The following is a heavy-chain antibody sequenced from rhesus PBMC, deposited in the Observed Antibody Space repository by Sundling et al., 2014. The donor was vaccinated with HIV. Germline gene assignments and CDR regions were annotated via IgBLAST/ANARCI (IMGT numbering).Heavy chain of an antibody. J-gene: IGHJ4*01. Sequence: QLQLQESGPGLVKPSETLSLTCAVSGGSISSNYWSWIRQPPGKGLEWIGRISGSGGNTDYNPSLKSRVTISTDTSTNRFSLQLTSLTAADTAVYFCARELPGSGGFDYWGQGILVTVSS. D-gene: IGHD6-31*01. CDR2: ISGSGGNT. V-gene: IGHV4-173*01. CDR3: ARELPGSGGFDY. CDR1: GGSISSNY.